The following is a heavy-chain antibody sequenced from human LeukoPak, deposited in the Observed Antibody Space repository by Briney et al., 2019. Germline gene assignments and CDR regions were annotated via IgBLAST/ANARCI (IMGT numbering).Heavy chain of an antibody. CDR2: INHSGST. CDR3: ARHRGGSYYRRYCFDY. V-gene: IGHV4-30-2*01. Sequence: PSQTLSLTCAVSGGSISSGGYSWSWIRQPPGKGLEWIGEINHSGSTNYNPSLKSRVTISVDTSKNQFSLKLGSVIAADTAVYYCARHRGGSYYRRYCFDYWGQGTLVTVSS. CDR1: GGSISSGGYS. J-gene: IGHJ4*02. D-gene: IGHD1-26*01.